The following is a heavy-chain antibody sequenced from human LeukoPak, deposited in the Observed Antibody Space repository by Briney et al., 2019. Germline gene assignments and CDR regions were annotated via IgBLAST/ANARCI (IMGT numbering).Heavy chain of an antibody. Sequence: ASVKVSCKASGYTFTDYYIHWVRQAPGQGLEWMGWINPNSGGTNFAQNFQGRVTMTRDTSISTAYMELSRLRSDDTAVYYCARVPMAYYYYYYMDVWGKGTTVTVSS. CDR2: INPNSGGT. D-gene: IGHD2-21*01. J-gene: IGHJ6*03. V-gene: IGHV1-2*02. CDR3: ARVPMAYYYYYYMDV. CDR1: GYTFTDYY.